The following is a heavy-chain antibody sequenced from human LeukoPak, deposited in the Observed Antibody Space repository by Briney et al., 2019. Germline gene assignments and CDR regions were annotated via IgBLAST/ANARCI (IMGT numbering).Heavy chain of an antibody. J-gene: IGHJ4*02. Sequence: SETLSLTCTVSGDSISSSNSYWGWIRQPPGKGLEWIGSIYYSGNTYYNASLKSRVSISVDTSKNQFSLRLTSVTAADTAVYYCARQTGSGLFTLPGGQGTLVTVSS. V-gene: IGHV4-39*01. CDR2: IYYSGNT. CDR3: ARQTGSGLFTLP. D-gene: IGHD3/OR15-3a*01. CDR1: GDSISSSNSY.